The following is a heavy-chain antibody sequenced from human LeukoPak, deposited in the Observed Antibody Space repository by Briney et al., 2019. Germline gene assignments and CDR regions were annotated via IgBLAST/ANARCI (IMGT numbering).Heavy chain of an antibody. Sequence: GGSLRLSCGDSGFTFSSYWMSWVRQAPGNGLEWVANIKQDGSEKYYVDSVKGRFTISRDNAKNSLYLQMNSLRAEDTAVYYCASRATIDYWGQGTLVTVSS. CDR3: ASRATIDY. CDR2: IKQDGSEK. J-gene: IGHJ4*02. V-gene: IGHV3-7*01. CDR1: GFTFSSYW.